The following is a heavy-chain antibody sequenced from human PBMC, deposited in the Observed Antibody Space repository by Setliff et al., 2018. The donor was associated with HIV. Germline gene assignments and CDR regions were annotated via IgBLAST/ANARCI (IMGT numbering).Heavy chain of an antibody. J-gene: IGHJ4*02. CDR3: ARGGDSSASDH. D-gene: IGHD6-19*01. CDR1: GFTFSSYW. Sequence: GGSLRLSCAASGFTFSSYWMSWVRQAPGKGLEWVANIKQDGSEKYYVDSVKGRFTISRDNAKKSLYLQMNSLSAEDTAVYYCARGGDSSASDHWGQGTLVNVSS. V-gene: IGHV3-7*01. CDR2: IKQDGSEK.